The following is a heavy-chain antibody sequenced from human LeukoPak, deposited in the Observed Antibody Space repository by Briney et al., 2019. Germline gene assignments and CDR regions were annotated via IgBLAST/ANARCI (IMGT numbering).Heavy chain of an antibody. CDR1: GYSISSSYY. CDR2: IYYSGST. V-gene: IGHV4-38-2*02. CDR3: ARVGVDDSGNILKYFFDY. J-gene: IGHJ4*02. D-gene: IGHD4-23*01. Sequence: ESGPGLVKPSETLSLTCTVSGYSISSSYYWGWIRQPPGKGLEWIGSIYYSGSTYYNPSLKSRVTISVDTSKNQFSLKLSSVTAADTALYYCARVGVDDSGNILKYFFDYWGQGTLVTVSS.